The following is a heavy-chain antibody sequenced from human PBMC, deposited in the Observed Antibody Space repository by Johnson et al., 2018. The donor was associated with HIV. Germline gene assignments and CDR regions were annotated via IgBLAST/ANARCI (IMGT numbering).Heavy chain of an antibody. CDR3: ARGRGELLGGAFDV. Sequence: VQLVESGGGLVRPGGSLRLSCAASGFTFSTYAMHWVRQAPGKGLEWVSSINCNGDITSYADSVKGRFTISRDNAKNSLYLQMNSLRPEDAAVYYCARGRGELLGGAFDVWGQGTMVTVSS. D-gene: IGHD1-26*01. V-gene: IGHV3-20*04. CDR2: INCNGDIT. CDR1: GFTFSTYA. J-gene: IGHJ3*01.